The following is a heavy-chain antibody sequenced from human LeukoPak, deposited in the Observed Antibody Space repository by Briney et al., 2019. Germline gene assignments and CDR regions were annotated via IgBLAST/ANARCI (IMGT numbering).Heavy chain of an antibody. D-gene: IGHD3-22*01. CDR1: GFTFSSYS. Sequence: GGSLRLSCAASGFTFSSYSMNWVRQAPGKGLEWVSSSSSSSSYIYYADSVKGRFTISRDNAKNSLYLQMNSLRAEDTAVYYCASRVVYYYDSIGSLDDYWGQGTLVTVSS. CDR3: ASRVVYYYDSIGSLDDY. J-gene: IGHJ4*02. V-gene: IGHV3-21*01. CDR2: SSSSSSYI.